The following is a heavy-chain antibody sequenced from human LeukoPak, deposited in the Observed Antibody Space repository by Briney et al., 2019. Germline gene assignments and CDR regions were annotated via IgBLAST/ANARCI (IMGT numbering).Heavy chain of an antibody. CDR1: GFTFSSYA. CDR3: AKLSAPYSSWNPFDY. CDR2: ISGSGGST. Sequence: GGSLRLSCAASGFTFSSYAMSWVRQAPGKGLEWVSAISGSGGSTYYADSVKGRFTISRDNSKNTLYLQMNSLRAEDTAVYYCAKLSAPYSSWNPFDYWGQGTLVTVSS. V-gene: IGHV3-23*01. D-gene: IGHD6-13*01. J-gene: IGHJ4*02.